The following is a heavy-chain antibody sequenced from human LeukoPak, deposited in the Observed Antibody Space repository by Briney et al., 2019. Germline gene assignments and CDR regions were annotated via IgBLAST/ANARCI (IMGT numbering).Heavy chain of an antibody. D-gene: IGHD2-15*01. J-gene: IGHJ3*02. CDR2: ISAYNGNT. CDR1: GGTFSSYA. Sequence: GASVKVSCKASGGTFSSYAISWVRQAPGQGLEWMGWISAYNGNTNYAQKLQGRVTMTTDTSTSTAYMELRSLRSDDTAVYYCAREEDIVVKAFDIWGQGTMVTVSS. CDR3: AREEDIVVKAFDI. V-gene: IGHV1-18*01.